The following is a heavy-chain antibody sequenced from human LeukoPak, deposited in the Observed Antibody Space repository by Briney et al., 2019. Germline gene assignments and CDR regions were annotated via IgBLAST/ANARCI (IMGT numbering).Heavy chain of an antibody. CDR1: GFTFSSYE. CDR2: ISSSSSSI. V-gene: IGHV3-48*03. D-gene: IGHD3-22*01. Sequence: GGSLRLSCAASGFTFSSYEMNWVRQAPGKGLEWVSYISSSSSSIYYADSVKGRFTISRDNAKNSLYLQVNSLRAEDTAVYYCATVRGGYYGDYWGQGTLVTVSS. J-gene: IGHJ4*02. CDR3: ATVRGGYYGDY.